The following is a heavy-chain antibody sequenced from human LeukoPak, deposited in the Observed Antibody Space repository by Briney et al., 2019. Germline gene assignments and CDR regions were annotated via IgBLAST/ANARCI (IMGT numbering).Heavy chain of an antibody. J-gene: IGHJ4*02. Sequence: GGSLRLSCAASGFTFDDYAMHWVRQAPGKGLEWVATISGSGVMTYYADSVKGRFTVSGDNSKNTLYLQMSSLTAADTAVYYCAKDRSIGTYYTFDHWGQGTLVTVSS. D-gene: IGHD1-26*01. V-gene: IGHV3-23*01. CDR1: GFTFDDYA. CDR2: ISGSGVMT. CDR3: AKDRSIGTYYTFDH.